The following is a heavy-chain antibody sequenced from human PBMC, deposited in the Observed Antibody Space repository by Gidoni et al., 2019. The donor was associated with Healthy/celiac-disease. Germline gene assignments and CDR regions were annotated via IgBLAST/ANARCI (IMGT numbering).Heavy chain of an antibody. CDR1: GFTFSSYA. D-gene: IGHD3-16*01. V-gene: IGHV3-33*01. Sequence: QVQLVESGGGVVQPVRSLRLSCAASGFTFSSYAMHCVRQAPGKGLEWVAVIWYDGSNKYYADSVKGRFTISRDNSKNTLYLQMNSLRAEDTAVYYCARDRPVWGSWFADTSYYYGMDVWGQGTTVTVSS. CDR2: IWYDGSNK. CDR3: ARDRPVWGSWFADTSYYYGMDV. J-gene: IGHJ6*02.